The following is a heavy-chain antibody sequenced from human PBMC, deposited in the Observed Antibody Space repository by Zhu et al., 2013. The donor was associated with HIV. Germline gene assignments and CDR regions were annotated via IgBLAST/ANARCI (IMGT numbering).Heavy chain of an antibody. Sequence: QVQLVQSGAEMKSPGASVRISCRASGYIFIDYYLHWVRQAPGQGPESMGWINPRNGDTKYAPNFQGRLTLTRDTSISTIYMVLNSLTSEDTAVYYCARDHTISYAYDVWGQGDKGQCLL. J-gene: IGHJ3*01. V-gene: IGHV1-2*07. CDR1: GYIFIDYY. CDR2: INPRNGDT. CDR3: ARDHTISYAYDV.